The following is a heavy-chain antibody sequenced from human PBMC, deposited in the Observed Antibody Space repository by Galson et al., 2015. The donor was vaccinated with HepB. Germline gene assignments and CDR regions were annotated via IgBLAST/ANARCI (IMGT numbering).Heavy chain of an antibody. CDR2: IRYDGSNK. J-gene: IGHJ4*02. D-gene: IGHD6-13*01. V-gene: IGHV3-30*02. CDR1: GFTFSSYG. Sequence: SLRLSCAASGFTFSSYGMHWVRQAPGKGLEWVAFIRYDGSNKYYADSVKGRFTISRDNSKSTLYLQMNSLRAEDTAVYYCAKDLEYSSSWEGGFDYWGQGTLVTVSS. CDR3: AKDLEYSSSWEGGFDY.